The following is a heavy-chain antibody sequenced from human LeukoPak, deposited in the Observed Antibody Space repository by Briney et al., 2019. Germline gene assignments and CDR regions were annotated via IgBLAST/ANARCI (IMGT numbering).Heavy chain of an antibody. V-gene: IGHV3-20*04. CDR2: ISWNSGST. CDR3: ARDLRAGGTWSYGVYFDL. CDR1: GFVFDQHG. Sequence: PGGSLRLSCEASGFVFDQHGMSWVRQGPGKGLEWVSSISWNSGSTTYADSVKGRFTISRDNAKNSVYLLLNSLTPEDTAVYYCARDLRAGGTWSYGVYFDLWGRGTLVTVSS. D-gene: IGHD4-17*01. J-gene: IGHJ2*01.